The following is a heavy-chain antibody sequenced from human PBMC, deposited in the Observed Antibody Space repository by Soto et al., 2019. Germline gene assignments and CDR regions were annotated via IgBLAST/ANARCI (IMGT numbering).Heavy chain of an antibody. J-gene: IGHJ4*02. CDR1: GYHITSYY. CDR3: ARDWGDILTGYNYFDY. Sequence: GASVKVSCXASGYHITSYYMQLVRPAPGQGLEWMGIINPSGGSTSYAQKFQGRVTMTRDTSTSTVYMELSSLRSEDTAVYYCARDWGDILTGYNYFDYWGQGTLVTGS. CDR2: INPSGGST. D-gene: IGHD3-9*01. V-gene: IGHV1-46*01.